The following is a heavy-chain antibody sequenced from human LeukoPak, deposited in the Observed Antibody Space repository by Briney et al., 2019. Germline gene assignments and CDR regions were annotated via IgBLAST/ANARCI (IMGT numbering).Heavy chain of an antibody. Sequence: ASVTVSCKASGYTFTGYYMHWVRQAPGQGLEWMGWINPNSGGTNYAQKFHGRVTMTRDTSISTAYMELSRLRSDDTAVYYCARDNPDSPLHYWGQGTLVTVSS. D-gene: IGHD2-15*01. CDR3: ARDNPDSPLHY. J-gene: IGHJ4*02. CDR2: INPNSGGT. V-gene: IGHV1-2*02. CDR1: GYTFTGYY.